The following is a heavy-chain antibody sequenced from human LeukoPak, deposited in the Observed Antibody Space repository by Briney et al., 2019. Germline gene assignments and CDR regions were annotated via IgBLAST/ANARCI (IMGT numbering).Heavy chain of an antibody. CDR3: AKGYFAPSPGLPKGYYYGMDV. Sequence: GGSLRLSCAASGFTFSSYAMSWVRQAPGKGLEWVSAISGSGGSTYYADSVKGRFTISRDNSKNTLYLQMNSLRAEDTAVYYCAKGYFAPSPGLPKGYYYGMDVWGQGTTVTVSS. CDR1: GFTFSSYA. J-gene: IGHJ6*02. D-gene: IGHD3/OR15-3a*01. V-gene: IGHV3-23*01. CDR2: ISGSGGST.